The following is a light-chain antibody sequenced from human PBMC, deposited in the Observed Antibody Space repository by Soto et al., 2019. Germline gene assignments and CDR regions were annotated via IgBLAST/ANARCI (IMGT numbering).Light chain of an antibody. Sequence: EIVLTQSPGTLSLSPGERATLSCRASQSVGSNYLAWYQQTPGQAPRLLIHGASTRATGIPDRFSGSGSGTDFTLTLNRLESEDSAVYYCHQYASSPLTFGQGTRLEI. V-gene: IGKV3-20*01. CDR1: QSVGSNY. J-gene: IGKJ5*01. CDR2: GAS. CDR3: HQYASSPLT.